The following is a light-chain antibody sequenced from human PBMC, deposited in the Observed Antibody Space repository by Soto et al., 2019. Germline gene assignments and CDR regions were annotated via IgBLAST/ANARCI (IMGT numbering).Light chain of an antibody. CDR3: QTWGTGIHV. V-gene: IGLV4-69*01. J-gene: IGLJ1*01. Sequence: QPELTQSPSASASLGASVKLTCTLSSGHSSYAIAWHQQQPEKGPRYLMKLNSDGSHSKGDGIPDRFSGSSSGAERYLIISRRQSEDEADYYCQTWGTGIHVFGTGTKLT. CDR1: SGHSSYA. CDR2: LNSDGSH.